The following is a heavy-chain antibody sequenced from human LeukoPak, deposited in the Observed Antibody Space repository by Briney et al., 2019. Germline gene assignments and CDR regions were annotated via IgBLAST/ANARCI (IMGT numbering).Heavy chain of an antibody. J-gene: IGHJ6*02. V-gene: IGHV3-21*01. CDR1: GFTFSSYV. Sequence: GGSLRLSCAASGFTFSSYVMSWVRQAPGKGLEWVSSISSSSSYIYYADSVKGRFTISRDNAKNSLYLQMNSLRAEDTAVYYCARDEKNSSWYHYYYGMDVWGQGTTVTVSS. CDR2: ISSSSSYI. CDR3: ARDEKNSSWYHYYYGMDV. D-gene: IGHD6-13*01.